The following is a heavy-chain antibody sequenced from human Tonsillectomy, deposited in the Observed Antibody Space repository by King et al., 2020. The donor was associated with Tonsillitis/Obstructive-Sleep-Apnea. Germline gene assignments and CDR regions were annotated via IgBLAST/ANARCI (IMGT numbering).Heavy chain of an antibody. CDR1: GGSVSSGSYY. D-gene: IGHD3-9*01. J-gene: IGHJ4*02. CDR3: AREIGIRYFDWLFFFDY. CDR2: IYYSGST. V-gene: IGHV4-61*01. Sequence: VQLQESGPGLVKPSETLSLTCTVSGGSVSSGSYYWSWIRQPPGKGLEWIGYIYYSGSTNYNPSLKSRVTISVDTSKNQFSLKLSSVTAADPAVYYCAREIGIRYFDWLFFFDYWGQGTLVTVSS.